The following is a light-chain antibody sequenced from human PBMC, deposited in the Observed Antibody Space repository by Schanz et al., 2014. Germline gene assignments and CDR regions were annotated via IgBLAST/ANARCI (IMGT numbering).Light chain of an antibody. Sequence: QSALTQPPSASGSPGQSVTFSCTGTSSDVGGYNYVSWYQQHPGKAPKLMIYEVSKRPSGVPDRFSGSKSGNTASLTVSGLQAEDEADYYCSSYTITTTWVFGGGTKLTVL. V-gene: IGLV2-8*01. CDR3: SSYTITTTWV. CDR2: EVS. CDR1: SSDVGGYNY. J-gene: IGLJ3*02.